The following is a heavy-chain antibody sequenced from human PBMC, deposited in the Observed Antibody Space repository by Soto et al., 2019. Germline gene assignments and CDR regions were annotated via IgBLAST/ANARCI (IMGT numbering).Heavy chain of an antibody. J-gene: IGHJ6*02. CDR1: GGSISSGDYY. CDR2: IYYSGST. CDR3: PRHRRGFLPCAGMDV. V-gene: IGHV4-30-4*01. D-gene: IGHD2-21*01. Sequence: PSETLSLTCTVSGGSISSGDYYWSWIRQPPGKGLEWIGYIYYSGSTYYNPSLKSRVTISVDTSKNQFSLKLSSVTAADTAVYSRPRHRRGFLPCAGMDVWGQGTTVTVSS.